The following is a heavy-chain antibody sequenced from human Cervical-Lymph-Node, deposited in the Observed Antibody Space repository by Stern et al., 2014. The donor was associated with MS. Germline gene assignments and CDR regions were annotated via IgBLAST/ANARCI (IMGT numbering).Heavy chain of an antibody. CDR3: ARKVSGSSHFDY. D-gene: IGHD6-6*01. CDR2: VNPNTGGA. CDR1: GYTFSAYY. V-gene: IGHV1-2*06. J-gene: IGHJ4*02. Sequence: VQLLESGAEVKKPGASVKVSCKASGYTFSAYYMHWVRQAPGHGLEWLGRVNPNTGGADYAQKFQGRVTMTRDASISTVYMELSRLNSDDAAIYYCARKVSGSSHFDYWGQGTLVTVSS.